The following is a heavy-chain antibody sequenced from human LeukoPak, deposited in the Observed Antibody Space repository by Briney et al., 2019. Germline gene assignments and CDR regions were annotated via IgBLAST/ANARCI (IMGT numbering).Heavy chain of an antibody. CDR1: GFTFSSYD. J-gene: IGHJ4*02. V-gene: IGHV3-23*01. CDR2: ISGSGGST. Sequence: HGGSLRLSCAASGFTFSSYDMSWVRQAPGKGLEWVSAISGSGGSTYYADSVKGRFTISRDNSKHTLYLQMNSLRAEDTAVYYCASGFWSEYRLDYWGQGTLVTVSS. D-gene: IGHD3-3*01. CDR3: ASGFWSEYRLDY.